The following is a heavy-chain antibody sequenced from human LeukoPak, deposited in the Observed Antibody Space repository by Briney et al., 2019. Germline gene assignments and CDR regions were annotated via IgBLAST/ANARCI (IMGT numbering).Heavy chain of an antibody. J-gene: IGHJ3*02. CDR2: ISYDGNNK. Sequence: PGGSLRLSCAASGFTFGNYGMHWVRQAPGKGLEWVVVISYDGNNKKYADSVKGRFIISRDNSKNALYLQMNSLRAEDTAVYYCAKVNRAFNYYDSSETSDAFDIWGQGTMVTVSS. D-gene: IGHD3-22*01. V-gene: IGHV3-30*18. CDR3: AKVNRAFNYYDSSETSDAFDI. CDR1: GFTFGNYG.